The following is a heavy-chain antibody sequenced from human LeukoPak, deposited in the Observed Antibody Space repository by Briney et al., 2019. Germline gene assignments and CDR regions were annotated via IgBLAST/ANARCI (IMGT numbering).Heavy chain of an antibody. Sequence: PGWSLTLSCAASGFSFSNYWMCWVRQAPGTGLVCVSRINMDGSTTTYADSVNGQFTLSRDNAKNTLYLQMNSLRAEDSALYYCARIRESLGLGAFDIWGQGTMVPVSS. CDR1: GFSFSNYW. CDR2: INMDGSTT. V-gene: IGHV3-74*03. CDR3: ARIRESLGLGAFDI. D-gene: IGHD7-27*01. J-gene: IGHJ3*02.